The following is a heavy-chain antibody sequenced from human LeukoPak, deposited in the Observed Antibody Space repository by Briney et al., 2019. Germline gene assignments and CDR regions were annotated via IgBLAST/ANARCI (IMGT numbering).Heavy chain of an antibody. J-gene: IGHJ4*02. V-gene: IGHV3-23*01. CDR1: GFTFSSYA. Sequence: GGSLRLSCAASGFTFSSYAMSWVRQAPGKGLEWVSAMSGSGGSIYYADSVKGRFTISRDNSKNTLYLQMNSLRAEDTAVYYCAKAGVEMATISYFDYWGQGTLVTVSS. D-gene: IGHD5-24*01. CDR3: AKAGVEMATISYFDY. CDR2: MSGSGGSI.